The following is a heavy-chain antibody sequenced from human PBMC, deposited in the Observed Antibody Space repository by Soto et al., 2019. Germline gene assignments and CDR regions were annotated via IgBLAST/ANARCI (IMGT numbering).Heavy chain of an antibody. CDR2: FDPEKGET. CDR3: AIGPTRASSGLIGN. D-gene: IGHD3-22*01. CDR1: GYTLTKLS. J-gene: IGHJ4*02. V-gene: IGHV1-24*01. Sequence: GASVKVSCKLSGYTLTKLSMHWVRQAPGKGLEWMGSFDPEKGETIYTQKFQGRVTMTEDTSTDTAYMELSSLRSEDTAVYYCAIGPTRASSGLIGNWSQGTLVTVSS.